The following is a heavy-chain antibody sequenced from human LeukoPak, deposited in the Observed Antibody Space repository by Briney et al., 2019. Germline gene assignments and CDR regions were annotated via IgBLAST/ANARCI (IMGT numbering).Heavy chain of an antibody. Sequence: GGSLRLSCAPSGFTFSSYAMSWVRQAPGKGLEWVSSISGSSTYYEDSVKGRFTISRANSKNTLYLQMNSLRAGDTAVYYCATGVSSPTFSFDYCGQGTLVTVSS. CDR2: ISGSST. D-gene: IGHD6-13*01. V-gene: IGHV3-23*01. CDR3: ATGVSSPTFSFDY. J-gene: IGHJ4*02. CDR1: GFTFSSYA.